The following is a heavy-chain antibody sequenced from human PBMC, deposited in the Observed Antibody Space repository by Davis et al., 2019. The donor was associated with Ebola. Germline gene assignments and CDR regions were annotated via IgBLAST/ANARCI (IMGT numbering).Heavy chain of an antibody. D-gene: IGHD4-17*01. V-gene: IGHV5-51*01. CDR1: GYSFTRYW. Sequence: GESLKISCKGSGYSFTRYWIGWVRQMPGKGLEWMGIIYPGDSDTSYSPSFQGQVTISADRSISTAYLQWSSLKASDTAMYYCARQTTATTDFDYWGQGTLVTVSS. J-gene: IGHJ4*02. CDR2: IYPGDSDT. CDR3: ARQTTATTDFDY.